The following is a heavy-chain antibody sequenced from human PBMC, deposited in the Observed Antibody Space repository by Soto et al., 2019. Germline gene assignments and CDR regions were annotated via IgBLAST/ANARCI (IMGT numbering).Heavy chain of an antibody. CDR1: GGSISSYF. D-gene: IGHD5-18*01. J-gene: IGHJ4*02. V-gene: IGHV4-59*01. CDR3: ARSGTAMVLVDY. CDR2: IYYSGST. Sequence: LSLTCTVSGGSISSYFWSWIRQPPGKGLEWIGYIYYSGSTNYNPSLKSRVTISVDTSKNQFSLKLSSVTAADTAVYYCARSGTAMVLVDYWGQGTLVTVPS.